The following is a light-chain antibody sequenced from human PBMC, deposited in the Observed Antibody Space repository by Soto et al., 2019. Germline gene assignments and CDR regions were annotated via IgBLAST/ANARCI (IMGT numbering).Light chain of an antibody. V-gene: IGLV1-40*01. CDR1: SSNIGAGYD. J-gene: IGLJ2*01. CDR2: GNS. CDR3: QSYDSSLSGVV. Sequence: QSVLTQPPSVSGAPGQRVTISCTGSSSNIGAGYDVHWYQQLPGTAPKLLIYGNSNRPSGVPDRFSGSKSGTSASLASTGLQAEDEADYYCQSYDSSLSGVVFGGGTKLTAL.